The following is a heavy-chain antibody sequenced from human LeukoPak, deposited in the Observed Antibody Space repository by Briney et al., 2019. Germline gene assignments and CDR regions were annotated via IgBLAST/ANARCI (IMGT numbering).Heavy chain of an antibody. V-gene: IGHV4-39*01. CDR2: IYYSGST. CDR1: GGSISSSSYY. CDR3: ARSPLDYYGSGSYYNDAFDI. D-gene: IGHD3-10*01. J-gene: IGHJ3*02. Sequence: PSETLSFTRTVSGGSISSSSYYWGWIRQPPGKGLEWIGSIYYSGSTYYNPSLKSRVTISVDTSKNQFSLKLSSVTAADTAVYYCARSPLDYYGSGSYYNDAFDIWGQGTMVTVSS.